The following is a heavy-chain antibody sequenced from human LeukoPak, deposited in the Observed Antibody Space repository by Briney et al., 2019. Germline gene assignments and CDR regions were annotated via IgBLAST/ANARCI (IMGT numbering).Heavy chain of an antibody. CDR3: ARGRPGFASGRAAGRLGLDS. CDR1: LGSFSGHY. Sequence: SEALSLTCAVCLGSFSGHYWSWIRPPPRAGREWVGEIYGSGSTNYNPSLKSRVTISVDMSKSQFSLNLSSVTAADTAVYYCARGRPGFASGRAAGRLGLDSWGQGTLVTVSS. V-gene: IGHV4-34*01. J-gene: IGHJ4*02. D-gene: IGHD3-10*01. CDR2: IYGSGST.